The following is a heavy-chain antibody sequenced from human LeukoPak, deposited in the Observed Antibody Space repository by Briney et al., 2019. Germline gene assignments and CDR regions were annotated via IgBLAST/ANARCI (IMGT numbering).Heavy chain of an antibody. CDR2: IKQDGSEK. Sequence: GGSLRLSCAASRFTFSNYWMSWVRQAPGKGLEWVANIKQDGSEKNYVGSVKGRFTISRDNAKNSLYLQMNSLRAEDTAVYYCASDAEYCSGGSCYRGNFDYWGQGTLVTVSS. CDR3: ASDAEYCSGGSCYRGNFDY. J-gene: IGHJ4*02. V-gene: IGHV3-7*04. D-gene: IGHD2-15*01. CDR1: RFTFSNYW.